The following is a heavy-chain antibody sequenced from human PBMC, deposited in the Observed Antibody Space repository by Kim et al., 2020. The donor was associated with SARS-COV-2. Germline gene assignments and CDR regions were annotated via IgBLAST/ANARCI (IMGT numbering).Heavy chain of an antibody. CDR3: ARVGYGSGSYHY. Sequence: KYSQKFQGRVTITRDTSASTAYLELSSLRSEDTAVYYCARVGYGSGSYHYWGQGTLVTVSS. V-gene: IGHV1-3*01. D-gene: IGHD3-10*01. J-gene: IGHJ4*02.